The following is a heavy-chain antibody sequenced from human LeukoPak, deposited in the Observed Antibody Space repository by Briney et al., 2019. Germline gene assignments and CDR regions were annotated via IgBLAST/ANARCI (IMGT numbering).Heavy chain of an antibody. CDR1: GFAFSSYA. J-gene: IGHJ6*03. CDR2: LSASGGIT. D-gene: IGHD3-10*01. CDR3: AKTSGATPYYCYMDV. V-gene: IGHV3-23*01. Sequence: GGSLRLSCAASGFAFSSYAMSWVRQAPGKGLEWVSGLSASGGITYYADSVKGRFTISRDNSKNNLYLQMNSLRAEDTAVYYCAKTSGATPYYCYMDVWGKGDTVTVSS.